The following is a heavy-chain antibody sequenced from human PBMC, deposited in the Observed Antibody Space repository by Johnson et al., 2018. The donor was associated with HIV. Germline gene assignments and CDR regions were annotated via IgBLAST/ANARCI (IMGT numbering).Heavy chain of an antibody. CDR3: VCLRAWTFDI. Sequence: QVQLVESGGGLVQPGGSLRLSCAASGFTFNNAWMSLVRQAPGKGLEWVSYIDSSGSGIYYADSVKGRFTISRDNAKNSMYLQMHSLRAEDTAVYYCVCLRAWTFDIWSQGTMVTVSS. V-gene: IGHV3-11*04. CDR2: IDSSGSGI. J-gene: IGHJ3*02. D-gene: IGHD3-10*01. CDR1: GFTFNNAW.